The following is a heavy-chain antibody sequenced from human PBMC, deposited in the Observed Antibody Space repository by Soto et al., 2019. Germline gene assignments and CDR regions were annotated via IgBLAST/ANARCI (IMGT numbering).Heavy chain of an antibody. V-gene: IGHV3-23*01. D-gene: IGHD6-13*01. J-gene: IGHJ2*01. Sequence: EVQLLESGGGLVQPGGSLRLSCAASGFTFSSYAMSWVRQAPGKGLEWVSAISGSGGSTYYADSVMGRFTISRDNSKNTLYLQMNSLRAEDTAVYYCAKKSGSWYEHESSWYFDLWGRGTLVTVSS. CDR3: AKKSGSWYEHESSWYFDL. CDR2: ISGSGGST. CDR1: GFTFSSYA.